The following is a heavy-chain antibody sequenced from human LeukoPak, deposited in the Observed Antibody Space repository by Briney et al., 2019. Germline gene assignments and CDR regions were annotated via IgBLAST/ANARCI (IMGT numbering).Heavy chain of an antibody. D-gene: IGHD6-19*01. CDR2: IWYDGSNK. J-gene: IGHJ4*02. Sequence: GGSLRLSCAASGFTFSSYGMPWVRQAPGKGLEWVAVIWYDGSNKYYADSVKGRFTISRDNSKNTLYLQMNSLRAEDTAVYYCANHAIAVAWSNYWGQGTLVTVSS. V-gene: IGHV3-33*06. CDR1: GFTFSSYG. CDR3: ANHAIAVAWSNY.